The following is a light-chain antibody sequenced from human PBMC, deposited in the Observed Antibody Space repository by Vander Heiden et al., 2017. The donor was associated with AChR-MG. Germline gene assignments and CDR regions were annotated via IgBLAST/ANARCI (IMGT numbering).Light chain of an antibody. J-gene: IGKJ1*01. Sequence: EIVMTQSPATLSVSPGERATLPCRASPSVSSNLAWYQQRPGQAPRLLIYGASTRATCIPARFSGSGSGTEFTLTISSLQSEDFAVYYCQQYNNWPRTFGQGTKVEIK. CDR3: QQYNNWPRT. V-gene: IGKV3-15*01. CDR1: PSVSSN. CDR2: GAS.